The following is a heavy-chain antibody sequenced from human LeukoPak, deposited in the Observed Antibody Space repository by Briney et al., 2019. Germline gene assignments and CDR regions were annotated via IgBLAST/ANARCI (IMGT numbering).Heavy chain of an antibody. D-gene: IGHD3-22*01. CDR2: INHSGST. CDR1: GGSFSGYY. V-gene: IGHV4-34*01. Sequence: PSETLSLTCAVYGGSFSGYYWSWIRQPPGKGLEWIGEINHSGSTNYNPSLKSRVTISVDTSKNQFSLKLSSVTAADTAVYYCARLQFLSGGYYAFDSWGQGSRVTVSS. CDR3: ARLQFLSGGYYAFDS. J-gene: IGHJ4*02.